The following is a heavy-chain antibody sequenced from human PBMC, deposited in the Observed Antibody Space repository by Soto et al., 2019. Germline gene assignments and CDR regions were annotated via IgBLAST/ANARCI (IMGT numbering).Heavy chain of an antibody. CDR2: INHDGSS. Sequence: QVQLQESGPGLVQPSQTLSLTCLVSGRFISNGGYHWIWIRQHPGKGLEWIGCINHDGSSYYNPSLQSRLILSIDASDNQFSLKLTSVTAADTAVYFCATLAMGASGRGYWGPGTLVTVSS. V-gene: IGHV4-31*03. CDR3: ATLAMGASGRGY. J-gene: IGHJ4*01. CDR1: GRFISNGGYH. D-gene: IGHD2-15*01.